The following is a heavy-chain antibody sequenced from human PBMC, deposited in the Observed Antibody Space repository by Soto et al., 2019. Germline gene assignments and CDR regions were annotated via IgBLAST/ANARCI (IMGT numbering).Heavy chain of an antibody. CDR2: ITDRSDYI. CDR1: GFTFSTYA. D-gene: IGHD2-2*01. V-gene: IGHV3-21*01. J-gene: IGHJ6*02. CDR3: ARMGAGYCVSISCYPSPTMGYGMDV. Sequence: PGGSLRLSCAASGFTFSTYAMNWVRQTPGKGLEWVSSITDRSDYIYYADSLKGRFTISRDNAKNSLYLQMNSLRAEDTAVYYCARMGAGYCVSISCYPSPTMGYGMDVWGQGTTVTVS.